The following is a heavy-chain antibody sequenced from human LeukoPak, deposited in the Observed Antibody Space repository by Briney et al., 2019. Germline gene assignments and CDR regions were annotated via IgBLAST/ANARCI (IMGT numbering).Heavy chain of an antibody. D-gene: IGHD3-10*01. V-gene: IGHV3-30*19. Sequence: WRSLRLSCAASGFTFSNYGMYWVRQAPGKGLEWVTLISHDGRNKNYADSVKGRFTISRDNSKKTLYLEVNSLRPEDTAVYYCARGSHQDYFGSMTYLFDYWGQGILVTVSS. CDR1: GFTFSNYG. J-gene: IGHJ4*02. CDR3: ARGSHQDYFGSMTYLFDY. CDR2: ISHDGRNK.